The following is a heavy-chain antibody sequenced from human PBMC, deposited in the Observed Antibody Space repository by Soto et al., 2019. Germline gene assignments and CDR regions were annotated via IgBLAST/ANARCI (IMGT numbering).Heavy chain of an antibody. CDR3: ARHSHLLGFGELSKFDP. D-gene: IGHD3-10*01. CDR1: GGSISSSSYY. V-gene: IGHV4-39*01. J-gene: IGHJ5*02. Sequence: PSDTLSLTCTVSGGSISSSSYYWGWIRHPPGKGLEWIGSIYYSGSTYYNPSLKSRVTISVDTSKNQFSLKLSSVTAADTAVYYCARHSHLLGFGELSKFDPWGQGTLVTVSS. CDR2: IYYSGST.